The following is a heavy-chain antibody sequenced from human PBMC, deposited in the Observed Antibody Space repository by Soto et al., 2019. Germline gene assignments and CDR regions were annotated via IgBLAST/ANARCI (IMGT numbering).Heavy chain of an antibody. CDR3: ARGETPMITGIDSFDI. Sequence: GGSLRLSCAASGFTFSRYWMNWVRQAPGKGLEWVANIKQDGTEKNYVDSVKGRFTISRDNAKNSLYLQMDSLRAEDTAVYFCARGETPMITGIDSFDIWDQGTMVTVSS. CDR1: GFTFSRYW. J-gene: IGHJ3*02. V-gene: IGHV3-7*01. CDR2: IKQDGTEK. D-gene: IGHD3-16*01.